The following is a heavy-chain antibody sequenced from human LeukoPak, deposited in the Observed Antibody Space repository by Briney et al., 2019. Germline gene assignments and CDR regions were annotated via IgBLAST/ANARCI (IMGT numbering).Heavy chain of an antibody. CDR1: GGSISSYY. J-gene: IGHJ4*02. CDR2: IYTSGST. V-gene: IGHV4-4*07. CDR3: ARVGWMATNYYFDY. Sequence: SETLSLTCTVSGGSISSYYWSWIRQPAGKGLEWIGRIYTSGSTNYNPSLKSRVTMSVDTSKNQFSLKLSSVTAADTAVYYCARVGWMATNYYFDYWGQGTLVTVSS. D-gene: IGHD5-24*01.